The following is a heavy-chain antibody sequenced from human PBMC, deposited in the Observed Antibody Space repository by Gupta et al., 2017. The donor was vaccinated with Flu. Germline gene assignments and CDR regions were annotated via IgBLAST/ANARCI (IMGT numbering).Heavy chain of an antibody. D-gene: IGHD2-2*01. V-gene: IGHV1-2*02. Sequence: QVQLVQSGAEVKKPGASVKVSCKASGYTFTGYYMHWVRQAPGPGLEWLGWINPNSGGTNYAQKFQGRVTMTRDTSISTAYMELSRLRSDDTAVYYCARERMSYCSSTSCPPDYYYYGMDVWGQGTTVTVSS. J-gene: IGHJ6*02. CDR2: INPNSGGT. CDR3: ARERMSYCSSTSCPPDYYYYGMDV. CDR1: GYTFTGYY.